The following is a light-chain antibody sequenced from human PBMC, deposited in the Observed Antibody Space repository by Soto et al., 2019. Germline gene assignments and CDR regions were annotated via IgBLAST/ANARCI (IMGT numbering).Light chain of an antibody. CDR1: QSPSGS. Sequence: DIQLTQSPSPLSASVGDRVIITCRVSQSPSGSLAWYQQKPGKAPKRLLYKASSLVIGVPARFSGSGSGPEFTLTISSLQPDDCATYYCQHWNSYSWTCGQGNKGEI. CDR2: KAS. V-gene: IGKV1-5*03. J-gene: IGKJ1*01. CDR3: QHWNSYSWT.